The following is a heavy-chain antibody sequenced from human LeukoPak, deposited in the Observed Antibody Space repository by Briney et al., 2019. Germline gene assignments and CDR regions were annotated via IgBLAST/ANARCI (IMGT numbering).Heavy chain of an antibody. V-gene: IGHV1-18*01. J-gene: IGHJ5*02. CDR3: ARQPPVNNWFDP. Sequence: VASVKVSCKASGYTFTSYGISWVRQAPGQGLEWMGWISAYNGNTNYAQKLQGRVTMTTDTSTSTAYMELRSLRSDGTAVYYCARQPPVNNWFDPWGQGTLVTVSS. D-gene: IGHD3-22*01. CDR1: GYTFTSYG. CDR2: ISAYNGNT.